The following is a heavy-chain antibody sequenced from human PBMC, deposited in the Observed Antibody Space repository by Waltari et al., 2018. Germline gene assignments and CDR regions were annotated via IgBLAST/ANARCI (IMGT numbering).Heavy chain of an antibody. J-gene: IGHJ4*02. D-gene: IGHD6-13*01. V-gene: IGHV1-69*05. CDR2: IIPIFGTA. Sequence: QVQLVQSGAEVKKPGSSVKVSCKASGGTFSSYAISWLRQAPGQGLEWMGGIIPIFGTANYAQKFQGRVTITTDDSTSTAYMGLSSLRSEDTAVYYCASSGEIAAAGDYWGQGTLVTGSS. CDR3: ASSGEIAAAGDY. CDR1: GGTFSSYA.